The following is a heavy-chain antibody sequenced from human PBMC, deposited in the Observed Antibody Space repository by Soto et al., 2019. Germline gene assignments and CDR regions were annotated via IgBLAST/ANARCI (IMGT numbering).Heavy chain of an antibody. V-gene: IGHV1-3*05. CDR3: ARAVAVPADFDY. Sequence: QVQLVQSGAEEKKPGASVKVSCKASGYTFTGYAMHWVRQAPGQRLEWMGWINAGNGNTKYSQKFQGSVTITRDTSASTAYMELSNLRSEDTAVYYCARAVAVPADFDYWGQGTLVTVSS. J-gene: IGHJ4*02. CDR2: INAGNGNT. D-gene: IGHD6-19*01. CDR1: GYTFTGYA.